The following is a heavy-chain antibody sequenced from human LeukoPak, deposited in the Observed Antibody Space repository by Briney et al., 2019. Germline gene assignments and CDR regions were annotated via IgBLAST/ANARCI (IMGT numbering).Heavy chain of an antibody. CDR1: GYTFTTYW. CDR2: IYPGDSDT. J-gene: IGHJ4*02. D-gene: IGHD6-19*01. V-gene: IGHV5-51*01. Sequence: GESLKISCKGSGYTFTTYWIGWVRQIPAKGLEWMGMIYPGDSDTRYSPSFQVQVTISADRSISTAYLQWSSLKASDPAIYYCARRGAVAGTEDFLDYWGQGTLVTVSS. CDR3: ARRGAVAGTEDFLDY.